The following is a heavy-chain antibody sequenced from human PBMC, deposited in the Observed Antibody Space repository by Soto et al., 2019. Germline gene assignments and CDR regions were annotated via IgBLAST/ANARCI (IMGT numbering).Heavy chain of an antibody. CDR3: AKDIRQLGFFDAFDI. Sequence: EVQLVESGGGLVQPGRSLRLSCAASGFTFDDYAMHWVLQAPGKGLEWVSGISWNSGSIGYADSVKGRFTISRDNAKNSLYLQMNSLRAEDTALYYCAKDIRQLGFFDAFDIWGQGTMVTVSS. D-gene: IGHD6-6*01. V-gene: IGHV3-9*01. CDR2: ISWNSGSI. J-gene: IGHJ3*02. CDR1: GFTFDDYA.